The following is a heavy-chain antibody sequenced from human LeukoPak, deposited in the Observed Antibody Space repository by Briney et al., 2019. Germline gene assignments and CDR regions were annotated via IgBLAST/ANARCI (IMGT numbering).Heavy chain of an antibody. D-gene: IGHD4-23*01. V-gene: IGHV4-34*01. J-gene: IGHJ4*02. CDR1: GGSFSGYY. CDR2: VNHSGST. Sequence: SETLSLTCAVYGGSFSGYYWSWIRQPPGKGLEWIGEVNHSGSTNHNPSLKSRVTISVDTSKNQFSLKLSSVTAADTAVYYCARDNGGNSYYFDYWGQGTLVTVSS. CDR3: ARDNGGNSYYFDY.